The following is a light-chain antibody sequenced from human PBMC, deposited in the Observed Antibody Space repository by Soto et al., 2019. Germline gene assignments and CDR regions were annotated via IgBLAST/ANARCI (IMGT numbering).Light chain of an antibody. J-gene: IGLJ1*01. CDR2: DVS. Sequence: QSVLTQPASVSGSPGQSITISCTGTNSDVGGYNYVSWYQQHPGKAPKLMIYDVSNRPSGVSNRFSGSKSGNTASLTISGLQAEDVADYYCSSYTSSRTPGVFGTGSKVTVL. CDR1: NSDVGGYNY. CDR3: SSYTSSRTPGV. V-gene: IGLV2-14*01.